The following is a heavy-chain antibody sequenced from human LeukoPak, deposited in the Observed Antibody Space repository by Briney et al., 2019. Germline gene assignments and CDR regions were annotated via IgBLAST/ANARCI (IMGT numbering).Heavy chain of an antibody. V-gene: IGHV3-23*01. J-gene: IGHJ3*02. CDR3: AKGDYGDAGVAFDI. Sequence: GGSLRLSCAASGFTFSSYGMSWVRQAPGKGLEWVSAISGSGDSTYYADSVKGRFTISRDNSKNTLYLQMNSLGAEDTAVYYCAKGDYGDAGVAFDIWGQGTMVTVSS. CDR2: ISGSGDST. D-gene: IGHD4-17*01. CDR1: GFTFSSYG.